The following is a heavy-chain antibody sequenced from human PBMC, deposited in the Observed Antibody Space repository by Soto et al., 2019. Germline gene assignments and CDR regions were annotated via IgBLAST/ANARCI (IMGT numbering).Heavy chain of an antibody. V-gene: IGHV3-30-3*01. D-gene: IGHD6-19*01. J-gene: IGHJ4*02. CDR2: ISYDDGTNQ. Sequence: QVQLVESGGGVVQPGRSLRLSCAASGFTFSSFTMHWVRQAPGKGLEWVAFISYDDGTNQYYAEAVKGRFTFSSDNTKNTLYPQMKRLRAEDTADYSCARSIAVAGTPEFDYCGAVTIVTVSS. CDR1: GFTFSSFT. CDR3: ARSIAVAGTPEFDY.